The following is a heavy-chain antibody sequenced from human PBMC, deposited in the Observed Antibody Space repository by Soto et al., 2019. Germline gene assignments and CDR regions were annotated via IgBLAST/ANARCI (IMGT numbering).Heavy chain of an antibody. CDR1: GGSITTGGSY. D-gene: IGHD2-2*02. J-gene: IGHJ4*02. V-gene: IGHV4-31*03. CDR3: ARARFQVLYGKPYFDS. CDR2: IYHSGNT. Sequence: SETLSLTCTVSGGSITTGGSYWSWIRQHPGKGLEWIGNIYHSGNTYYNPSLKSRLTISVDTSKNHFSLMVDSVTAADTAVYYCARARFQVLYGKPYFDSWGQGTRVTGS.